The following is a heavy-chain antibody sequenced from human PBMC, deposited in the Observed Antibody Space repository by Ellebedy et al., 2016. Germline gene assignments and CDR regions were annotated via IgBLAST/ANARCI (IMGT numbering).Heavy chain of an antibody. CDR2: IKEDGSEK. CDR1: GFSIWTYW. Sequence: GESLKISCAASGFSIWTYWMSWVRQAPGKGLEWVANIKEDGSEKYYVESVKGRFDISRDNAKNSVYLQMNNLRAEDTAVYYCARWGTGRYSWSIDYWGQGTLVTVSS. CDR3: ARWGTGRYSWSIDY. J-gene: IGHJ4*02. V-gene: IGHV3-7*01. D-gene: IGHD5-18*01.